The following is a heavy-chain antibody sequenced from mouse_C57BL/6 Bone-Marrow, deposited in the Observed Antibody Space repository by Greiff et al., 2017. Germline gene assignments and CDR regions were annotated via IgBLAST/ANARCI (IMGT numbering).Heavy chain of an antibody. J-gene: IGHJ3*01. D-gene: IGHD1-1*01. V-gene: IGHV1-81*01. CDR1: GYTFTSYG. CDR3: ATPYYYGSSYQFAY. CDR2: IYPRSGNT. Sequence: QVQLQQSGAELARPGASVKLSCTASGYTFTSYGISWVKQRTGQGLEWIGEIYPRSGNTYYNEKFKGKATLTADKSSSTAYMELRSLTSEDSAVYFGATPYYYGSSYQFAYWGQGTLVTVSA.